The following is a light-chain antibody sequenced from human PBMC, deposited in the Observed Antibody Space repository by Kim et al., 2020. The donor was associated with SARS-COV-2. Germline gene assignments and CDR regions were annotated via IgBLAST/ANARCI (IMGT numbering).Light chain of an antibody. CDR1: QSVSSSY. J-gene: IGKJ4*01. CDR3: QQYGSSPLT. Sequence: SPGERDTLSCRASQSVSSSYLAWYQQKPGQAPRLLIYGASSRATGIPDRFSGSGSGTDFTLTISRLGPEDFAVYYCQQYGSSPLTFGGGTKVDIK. V-gene: IGKV3-20*01. CDR2: GAS.